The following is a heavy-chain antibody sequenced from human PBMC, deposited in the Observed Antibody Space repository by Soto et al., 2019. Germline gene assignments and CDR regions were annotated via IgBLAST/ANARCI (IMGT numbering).Heavy chain of an antibody. CDR1: GFTFSSYA. V-gene: IGHV3-23*01. J-gene: IGHJ6*02. CDR2: ISGSGGIT. Sequence: QSGGSLRLSCAASGFTFSSYAMSWVRQAPGKGLEWVSGISGSGGITYYADSVKGRFTTSRDNSKSTLYLQMNSLRAEDTALYYCAKGRSYYYYYGVDVWGQGTTVTVSS. CDR3: AKGRSYYYYYGVDV.